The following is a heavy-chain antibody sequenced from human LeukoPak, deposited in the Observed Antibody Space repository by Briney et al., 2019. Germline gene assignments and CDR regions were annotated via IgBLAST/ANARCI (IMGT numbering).Heavy chain of an antibody. CDR3: ARDYDSSGYLP. V-gene: IGHV4-4*07. J-gene: IGHJ5*02. Sequence: SEALSLTCTVSGGSISSYYWSWIRQPAGKGLERIGRIYTSGSTYTSGITNYNPSLKSRVTISADKSKNQFSLKLSSLTAADTAVYYCARDYDSSGYLPWGQGTLVTASS. D-gene: IGHD3-22*01. CDR2: IYTSGSTYTSGIT. CDR1: GGSISSYY.